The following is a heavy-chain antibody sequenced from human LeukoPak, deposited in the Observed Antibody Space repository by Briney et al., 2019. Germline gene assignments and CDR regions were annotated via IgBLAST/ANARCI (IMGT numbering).Heavy chain of an antibody. CDR1: GFSFSGTW. V-gene: IGHV3-21*01. Sequence: GGSLRLSCATSGFSFSGTWMTWVRQAPGKGLEWVSSIRSSSSYIYYADSVKGRFTISRDNAKNSLYLQMNSLRAEDTAVYYCARDGWLDYWGQGTLVTVSS. CDR2: IRSSSSYI. J-gene: IGHJ4*02. CDR3: ARDGWLDY. D-gene: IGHD5-24*01.